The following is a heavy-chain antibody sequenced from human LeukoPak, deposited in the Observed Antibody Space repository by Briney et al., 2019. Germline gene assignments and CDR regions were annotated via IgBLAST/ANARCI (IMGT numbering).Heavy chain of an antibody. D-gene: IGHD6-19*01. Sequence: GGSLTLSCAASGFSFSAYWMTWVRQAPGAGLEFVANINPVGTATYYADPVKGRFTISRDNAKILVYLQMNSLRAEDTAVYHCGRFGYVAGVDLWGQGTLVTVSS. CDR1: GFSFSAYW. CDR2: INPVGTAT. V-gene: IGHV3-7*01. CDR3: GRFGYVAGVDL. J-gene: IGHJ4*02.